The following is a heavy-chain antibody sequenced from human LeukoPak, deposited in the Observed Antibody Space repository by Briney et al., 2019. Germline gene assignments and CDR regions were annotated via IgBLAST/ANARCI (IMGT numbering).Heavy chain of an antibody. D-gene: IGHD3-10*01. CDR1: GASISSYH. J-gene: IGHJ4*02. Sequence: SETLSLTCTVSGASISSYHWSWVRQPPGKGLEWIGYILTSGTTNYNPSLKSRLTISVDTSKNQFTLRLSSVTAADTAVYYCARRHGSGSFDYWGQGTLVTVSS. V-gene: IGHV4-4*09. CDR2: ILTSGTT. CDR3: ARRHGSGSFDY.